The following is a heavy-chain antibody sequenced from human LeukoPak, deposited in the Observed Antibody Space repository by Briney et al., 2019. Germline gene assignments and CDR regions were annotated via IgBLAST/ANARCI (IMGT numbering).Heavy chain of an antibody. V-gene: IGHV3-23*01. J-gene: IGHJ4*02. CDR3: AKGGPAIAVAGTENFDY. CDR2: ISGSGGST. Sequence: GGSLRLSCAASGFTFSSYAMSWVRQAPGKGLEWASAISGSGGSTYYADSVKGRFTISRDNSKNTLYLQMNSLRAEDTAVYYCAKGGPAIAVAGTENFDYWGQGTLVTVSS. CDR1: GFTFSSYA. D-gene: IGHD6-19*01.